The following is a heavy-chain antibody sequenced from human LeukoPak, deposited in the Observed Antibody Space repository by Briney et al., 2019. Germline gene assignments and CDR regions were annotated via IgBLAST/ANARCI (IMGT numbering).Heavy chain of an antibody. CDR1: GFTFDDYA. CDR3: AKANRYRGAMVRSTFDY. J-gene: IGHJ4*02. D-gene: IGHD5-18*01. Sequence: SGRSLRLSCAASGFTFDDYAMHWVRHAPGKGLEWVSGISWNSGSIVYADSVKGRFTISRDNAKNSLYLQMNSLRAEDTALYYCAKANRYRGAMVRSTFDYWGQGTLVTVSS. CDR2: ISWNSGSI. V-gene: IGHV3-9*01.